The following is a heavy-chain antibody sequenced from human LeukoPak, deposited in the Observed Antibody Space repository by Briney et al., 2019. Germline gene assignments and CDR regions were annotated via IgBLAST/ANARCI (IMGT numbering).Heavy chain of an antibody. V-gene: IGHV3-30*18. D-gene: IGHD1-26*01. CDR2: ISYDGSNK. CDR1: GFTFSSYG. Sequence: PGGSLRLSCAASGFTFSSYGMHWVRQAPGKGLEWVAVISYDGSNKYYADSVRGRFTISRDNSKNTLYLQMNSLRAEDTAVYYCAKLGSGSYRDYYYGMDVWGQGTTVTVSS. J-gene: IGHJ6*02. CDR3: AKLGSGSYRDYYYGMDV.